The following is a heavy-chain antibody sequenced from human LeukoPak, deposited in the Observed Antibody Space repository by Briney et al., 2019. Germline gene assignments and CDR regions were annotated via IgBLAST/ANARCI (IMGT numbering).Heavy chain of an antibody. J-gene: IGHJ4*02. CDR3: ARGLRGSGSYPNADY. CDR1: GFTFSSSW. CDR2: IKQDGSEK. V-gene: IGHV3-7*01. Sequence: GGSLRLSCASSGFTFSSSWMSWVRQAPGKGLEWVAHIKQDGSEKYYVDSVKGRFTISRDNAKNSLYLQMNSLRAEDTAVYYCARGLRGSGSYPNADYWGQGTLVTVSS. D-gene: IGHD3-10*01.